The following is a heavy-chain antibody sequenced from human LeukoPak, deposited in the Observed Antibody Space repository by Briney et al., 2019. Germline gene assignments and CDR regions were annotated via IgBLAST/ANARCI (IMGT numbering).Heavy chain of an antibody. J-gene: IGHJ4*02. V-gene: IGHV1-2*02. CDR2: INPNSGGT. CDR3: ASSGNRRSIFDF. CDR1: GDTFTGYY. D-gene: IGHD2/OR15-2a*01. Sequence: ASVKVSCKASGDTFTGYYMHWVRQAPGQGLEWMGWINPNSGGTNYAQKFQGRVTMTRDTSISTAYMALSRLRSDDTAVYYCASSGNRRSIFDFWGQGTLVTVSS.